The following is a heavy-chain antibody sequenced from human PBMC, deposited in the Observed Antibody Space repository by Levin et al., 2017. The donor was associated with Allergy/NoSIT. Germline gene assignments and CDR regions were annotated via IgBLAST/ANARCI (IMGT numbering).Heavy chain of an antibody. CDR1: GFTFSDHY. CDR3: ARVIAAAGPYYYYYMDV. CDR2: TRNKANSYTT. Sequence: GESLKISCAASGFTFSDHYMDWVRQAPGKGLEWVGRTRNKANSYTTEYAASVKGRFTISRDDSKNSLYLQMNSLKTEDTAVYYCARVIAAAGPYYYYYMDVWGKGTTVTVSS. J-gene: IGHJ6*03. D-gene: IGHD6-13*01. V-gene: IGHV3-72*01.